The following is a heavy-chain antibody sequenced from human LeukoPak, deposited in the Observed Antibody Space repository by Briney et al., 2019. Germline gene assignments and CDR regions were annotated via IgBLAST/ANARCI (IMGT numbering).Heavy chain of an antibody. Sequence: PSETLSLTCAVYGGSFSGYYWSWIRQPPGKGLEWIGEINHSGSTNYNPSLKSRVTISVDTSKNQFSLKLSSVTAADTAVYHCARAKLVVVTSSAKFDYWGQGTLVTVSS. CDR1: GGSFSGYY. V-gene: IGHV4-34*01. D-gene: IGHD2-21*02. CDR3: ARAKLVVVTSSAKFDY. CDR2: INHSGST. J-gene: IGHJ4*02.